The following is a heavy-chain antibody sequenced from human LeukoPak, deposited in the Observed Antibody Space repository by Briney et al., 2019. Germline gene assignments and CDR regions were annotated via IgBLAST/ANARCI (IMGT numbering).Heavy chain of an antibody. CDR2: ISSTSGYI. V-gene: IGHV3-21*01. CDR3: ARENGDYADAFDI. D-gene: IGHD4-17*01. CDR1: GFTFTNYR. Sequence: GGSLRLSCAPSGFTFTNYRMTWVRQAPGKGLEWVSSISSTSGYIFYADSVQGRFTISRDNAKSSLYLQMNSLRAEDTAVYYCARENGDYADAFDIWGQGTMVTVSS. J-gene: IGHJ3*02.